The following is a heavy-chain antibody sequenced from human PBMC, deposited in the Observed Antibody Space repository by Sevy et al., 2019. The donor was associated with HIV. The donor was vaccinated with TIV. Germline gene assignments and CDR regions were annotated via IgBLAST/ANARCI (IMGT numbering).Heavy chain of an antibody. CDR3: ARDGDSSGYLYYFDY. D-gene: IGHD3-22*01. V-gene: IGHV1-3*01. CDR2: INAGNGNT. Sequence: ASVKVSCKASGYTFTNYVMHWVRQAPGQRPEWMVWINAGNGNTKFSQKFQGRVTITMDTSASTAYMELSSLRSEDTAVYYCARDGDSSGYLYYFDYWGQGTLVTVSS. CDR1: GYTFTNYV. J-gene: IGHJ4*02.